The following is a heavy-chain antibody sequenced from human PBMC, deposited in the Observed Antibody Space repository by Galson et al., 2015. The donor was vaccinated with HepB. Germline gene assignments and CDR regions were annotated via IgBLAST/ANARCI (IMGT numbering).Heavy chain of an antibody. D-gene: IGHD2-8*01. CDR3: TRGVVLMVYAISDAFDI. Sequence: SLRLSCAASGFTFGDYAMSWFRQAPGKGLEWLGFIRSKAYGGTTEYAASVKGRFTISRDDSKSIAYLQMNSLKTEDTAVYYCTRGVVLMVYAISDAFDIWGQGTMVTVSS. CDR1: GFTFGDYA. CDR2: IRSKAYGGTT. V-gene: IGHV3-49*03. J-gene: IGHJ3*02.